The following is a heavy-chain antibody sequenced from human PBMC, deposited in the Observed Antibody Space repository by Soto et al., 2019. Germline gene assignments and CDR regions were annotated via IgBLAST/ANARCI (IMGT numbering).Heavy chain of an antibody. D-gene: IGHD3-10*01. CDR3: ARARSYGSGSYYAAFDY. CDR2: INHSGST. Sequence: PSETLSLTCAVYGGSFSGYYWSWIRQPPGKGLEWIGEINHSGSTNYNPSLKSRVTISVDTSKNQFSLKLSSVTAADTAVYYCARARSYGSGSYYAAFDYWGQGTLVTVPQ. CDR1: GGSFSGYY. V-gene: IGHV4-34*01. J-gene: IGHJ4*02.